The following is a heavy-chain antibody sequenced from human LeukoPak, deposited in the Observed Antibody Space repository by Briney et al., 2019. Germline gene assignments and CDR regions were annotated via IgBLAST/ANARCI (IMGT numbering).Heavy chain of an antibody. Sequence: SVKVSCKASGGTFSSYAISRVRQAPGQGLEWMGGIIPIFGTANYAQKLQGRVTITTDESTSTAYMELSSLRSEDTAVYYCARVAVVTLFNYYYYMDVWGKGTTVTVSS. V-gene: IGHV1-69*05. D-gene: IGHD4-23*01. CDR1: GGTFSSYA. J-gene: IGHJ6*03. CDR2: IIPIFGTA. CDR3: ARVAVVTLFNYYYYMDV.